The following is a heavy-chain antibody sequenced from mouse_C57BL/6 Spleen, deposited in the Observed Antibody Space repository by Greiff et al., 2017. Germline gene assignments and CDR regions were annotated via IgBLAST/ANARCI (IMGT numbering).Heavy chain of an antibody. D-gene: IGHD2-14*01. CDR2: IDPSDSET. CDR1: GYTFTSYW. J-gene: IGHJ3*01. V-gene: IGHV1-52*01. Sequence: QVQLQQPGAELVRPGSSVKLSCKASGYTFTSYWMHWVKQRPIQGLEWIGNIDPSDSETHYNQKFKDKATLTVDKSSSTAYMQLSSLTSEDSAVYYCARRVGSRYGGFAYWGQGTLVTVSA. CDR3: ARRVGSRYGGFAY.